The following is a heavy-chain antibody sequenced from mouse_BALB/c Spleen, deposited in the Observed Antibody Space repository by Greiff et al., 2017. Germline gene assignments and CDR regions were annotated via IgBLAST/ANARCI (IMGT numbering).Heavy chain of an antibody. V-gene: IGHV5-9-4*01. CDR1: GFAFSSYD. CDR3: AIYDYDGAWFAY. J-gene: IGHJ3*01. D-gene: IGHD2-4*01. CDR2: ISSGGSYT. Sequence: EVQVVESGGGLVKPGGSLKLSCAASGFAFSSYDMSWVRQTPEKRLEWVAYISSGGSYTYYPDTVTGRFTISRDNAKNTLYLEMSSLRSEDTAMYYCAIYDYDGAWFAYWGQGTLVTVSA.